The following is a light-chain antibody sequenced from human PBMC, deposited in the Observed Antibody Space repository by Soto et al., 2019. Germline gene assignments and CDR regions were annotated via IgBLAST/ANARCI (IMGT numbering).Light chain of an antibody. CDR1: QSVSSN. CDR3: QQYNNWPT. V-gene: IGKV3-15*01. J-gene: IGKJ1*01. CDR2: GAS. Sequence: EILITQSPATLSVSPWERATLSCRASQSVSSNLAWYQQKPGQAPRLLIYGASTRATGIPARFSGSGSGTEFTLTISSLQSEDFAVYYCQQYNNWPTFGQGTKVDIK.